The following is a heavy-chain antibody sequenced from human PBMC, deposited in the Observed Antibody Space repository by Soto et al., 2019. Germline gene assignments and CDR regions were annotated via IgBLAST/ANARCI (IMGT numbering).Heavy chain of an antibody. CDR1: GGCFSGYY. Sequence: PSETLSLTCAVDGGCFSGYYWSWIRQPPGKGLEWIGEINHSGSTNYNPSLKSRVTISVDTSKNQFSLKLSSVTAAATAVYYRPRVLRRWYSGYAWGRGFDYWGQGTLVTVSS. CDR3: PRVLRRWYSGYAWGRGFDY. CDR2: INHSGST. V-gene: IGHV4-34*01. J-gene: IGHJ4*02. D-gene: IGHD5-12*01.